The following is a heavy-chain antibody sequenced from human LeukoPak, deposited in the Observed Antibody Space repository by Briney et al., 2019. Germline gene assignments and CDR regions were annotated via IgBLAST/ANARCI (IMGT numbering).Heavy chain of an antibody. CDR3: ARDPTDIVVGPAAMFSFDY. CDR1: GYTFTVYY. V-gene: IGHV1-2*02. D-gene: IGHD2-2*01. Sequence: ASVTVSPMPSGYTFTVYYMHWVRQAPGQGLEWMGWINPNKGGTNYPQKFQGRVTITRDTYISTPYMELSRLRSDDTAVYYCARDPTDIVVGPAAMFSFDYWGQGTLVTVSS. CDR2: INPNKGGT. J-gene: IGHJ4*02.